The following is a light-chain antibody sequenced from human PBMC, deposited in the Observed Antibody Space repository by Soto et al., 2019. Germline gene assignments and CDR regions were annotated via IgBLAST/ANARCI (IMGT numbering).Light chain of an antibody. CDR2: GAS. Sequence: EIVLTQSPGTLSLSPGERATLSCRASQSVSSSYLAWYQQKPGQAPRLLIYGASSRATDIPDRFSGSGSGTDFTLTISRLEPEDFAVYYWQQYDTSPPKYTFGQGTKLEIK. CDR1: QSVSSSY. J-gene: IGKJ2*01. V-gene: IGKV3-20*01. CDR3: QQYDTSPPKYT.